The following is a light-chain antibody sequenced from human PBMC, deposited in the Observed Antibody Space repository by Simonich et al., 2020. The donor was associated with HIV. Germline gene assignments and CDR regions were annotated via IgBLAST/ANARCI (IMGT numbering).Light chain of an antibody. CDR1: QSVLYSSNNKNY. J-gene: IGKJ1*01. CDR2: WAS. CDR3: QQYYSTPPT. Sequence: DIVMTQSPDSLAVSLGERATINCKSSQSVLYSSNNKNYLAWYQQKPGQPPKLLIYWASTRASGVPDRFSASGSGTDFTLTISSLQAEDVAFYYCQQYYSTPPTFGQGTKVEIK. V-gene: IGKV4-1*01.